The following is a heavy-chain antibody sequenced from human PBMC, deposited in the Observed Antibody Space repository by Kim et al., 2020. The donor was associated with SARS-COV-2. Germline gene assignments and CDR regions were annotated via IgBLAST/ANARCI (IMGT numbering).Heavy chain of an antibody. Sequence: ASVKVSCKASGYTFSDFLVHWVRQAPGQGPEWMGWINPENGGTKFAQKFQGRITMTRDTSMNIIYLDLNSLRSDDTAIYYCARDRIKDTGFDLWGQGTLITVSS. CDR2: INPENGGT. D-gene: IGHD2-15*01. CDR3: ARDRIKDTGFDL. J-gene: IGHJ5*02. V-gene: IGHV1-2*02. CDR1: GYTFSDFL.